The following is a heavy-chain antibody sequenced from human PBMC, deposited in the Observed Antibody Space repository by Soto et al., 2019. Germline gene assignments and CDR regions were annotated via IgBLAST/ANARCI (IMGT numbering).Heavy chain of an antibody. V-gene: IGHV3-30-3*01. CDR1: GFTFSSYA. CDR2: ISYDGSNK. CDR3: ARDAGYCSSTSCYRRHYYYGMDV. D-gene: IGHD2-2*01. Sequence: QVQLVESGGGVVQPGRSLRLSCAASGFTFSSYAMHWVRQAPGKGLEWVAVISYDGSNKYYADSVKGRFTISRDNSKNTLYLQMNSLRAEDTAVYYCARDAGYCSSTSCYRRHYYYGMDVWGQGTTVTVS. J-gene: IGHJ6*02.